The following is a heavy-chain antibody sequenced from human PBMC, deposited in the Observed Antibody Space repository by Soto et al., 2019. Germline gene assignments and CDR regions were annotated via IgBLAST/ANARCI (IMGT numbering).Heavy chain of an antibody. J-gene: IGHJ3*02. CDR1: GGTFSSYT. CDR3: ARASNYYDSSGYYYGGSGAFDI. Sequence: ASVKVSCKASGGTFSSYTISWVRQAPGQGLEWMGIINPSGGSTSYAQKFQGRVTMTRDTSTSTVYMELSSLRSEDTAVYYCARASNYYDSSGYYYGGSGAFDIWGQGTMVTVSS. V-gene: IGHV1-46*01. D-gene: IGHD3-22*01. CDR2: INPSGGST.